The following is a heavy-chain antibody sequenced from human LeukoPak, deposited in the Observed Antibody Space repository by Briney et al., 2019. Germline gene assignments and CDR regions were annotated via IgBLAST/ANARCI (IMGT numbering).Heavy chain of an antibody. D-gene: IGHD5-18*01. V-gene: IGHV3-23*01. Sequence: GGSLRLSCAASGFTFSSSAMSWVRQAPGKGLEWVSAISNNGGYTYYADSVKGRFTVSRDNSKNTLYLQMNSLRAEDTAVYYCAKGIHYGYSYGFYFDYWGQGTLVTVSS. CDR2: ISNNGGYT. CDR1: GFTFSSSA. J-gene: IGHJ4*02. CDR3: AKGIHYGYSYGFYFDY.